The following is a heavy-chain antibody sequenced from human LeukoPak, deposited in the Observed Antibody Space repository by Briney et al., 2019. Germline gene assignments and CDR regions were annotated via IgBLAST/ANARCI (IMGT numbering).Heavy chain of an antibody. CDR3: ATETPKYYYDSSGLSDAFDI. CDR2: IIPIFGTA. D-gene: IGHD3-22*01. V-gene: IGHV1-69*13. CDR1: GYTFTNYD. Sequence: GASVKVSCKASGYTFTNYDINWVRQAPGQGLEWMGGIIPIFGTANYAQKFQGRVTITADESTSTAYMELSSLRSEDTAVYYCATETPKYYYDSSGLSDAFDIWGQGTMVTVSS. J-gene: IGHJ3*02.